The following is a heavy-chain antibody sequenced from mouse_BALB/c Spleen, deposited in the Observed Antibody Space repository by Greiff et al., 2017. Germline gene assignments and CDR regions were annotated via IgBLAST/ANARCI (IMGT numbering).Heavy chain of an antibody. CDR3: ARGDYGGFAY. CDR1: GFNIKDYY. Sequence: DVQLQESGAELVRPGALVKLSCKASGFNIKDYYMHWVKQRPEQGLEWIGWIDPENGNTIYDPKFQGKASITADTSSNTAYLQLSSLTSEDTAVYYCARGDYGGFAYWGQGTLVTVSA. CDR2: IDPENGNT. J-gene: IGHJ3*01. D-gene: IGHD2-4*01. V-gene: IGHV14-1*02.